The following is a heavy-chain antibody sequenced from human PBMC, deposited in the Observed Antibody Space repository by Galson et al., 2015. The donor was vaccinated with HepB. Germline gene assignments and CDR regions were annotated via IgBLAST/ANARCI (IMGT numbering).Heavy chain of an antibody. D-gene: IGHD3-10*01. V-gene: IGHV1-8*01. CDR1: GYTFTSYD. CDR2: MNPNSGNT. J-gene: IGHJ5*02. CDR3: ARSLTYYYGSGTSP. Sequence: SVKVSCKASGYTFTSYDINWVRQATGQGLEWMGWMNPNSGNTGYAHKFQGRVTMTRNTSISTAYMELSSLRSEDTAVYYCARSLTYYYGSGTSPWGQGTLITVSS.